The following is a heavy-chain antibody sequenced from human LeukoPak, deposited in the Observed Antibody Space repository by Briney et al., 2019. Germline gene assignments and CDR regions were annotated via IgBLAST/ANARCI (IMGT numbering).Heavy chain of an antibody. CDR1: GYTFTSYG. Sequence: KVSCKASGYTFTSYGINWVRQAPGQGLEWMGGIIPIFGTANYAQKFQGRVTITADESTSTAYMELSSLRSEDTAVYYCARATGGYFDYWGQGTLVTVSS. CDR3: ARATGGYFDY. CDR2: IIPIFGTA. J-gene: IGHJ4*02. V-gene: IGHV1-69*01. D-gene: IGHD2-15*01.